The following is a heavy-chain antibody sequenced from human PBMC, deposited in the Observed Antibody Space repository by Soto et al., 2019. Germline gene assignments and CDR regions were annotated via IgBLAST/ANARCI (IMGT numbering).Heavy chain of an antibody. CDR1: GGSISSYY. CDR2: IYYSGST. J-gene: IGHJ4*02. V-gene: IGHV4-59*01. D-gene: IGHD3-22*01. CDR3: ARDGGSGYSLDY. Sequence: SETLSLTCTVSGGSISSYYLSWIRQPPGKGLEWIGYIYYSGSTNYNPSLKSRVTISVDTSKNQFSLKLSSVTAADTAVYYCARDGGSGYSLDYWGQGTLVTVSS.